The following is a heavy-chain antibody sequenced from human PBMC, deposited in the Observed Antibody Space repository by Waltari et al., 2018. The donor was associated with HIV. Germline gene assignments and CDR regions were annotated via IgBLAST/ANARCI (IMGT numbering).Heavy chain of an antibody. Sequence: EVHFAESGGGLVQPGGSLRISCVLSGLTGSTSALTWVLQGPGKGLQWVSSIGGSDNSTHYADSVRDRFIISRDDSQNTMSLQMDSLTINDTAVYYCAKEAAVSAGPLDSWGQGIVVIVSS. CDR3: AKEAAVSAGPLDS. D-gene: IGHD6-19*01. V-gene: IGHV3-23*04. CDR2: IGGSDNST. J-gene: IGHJ4*02. CDR1: GLTGSTSA.